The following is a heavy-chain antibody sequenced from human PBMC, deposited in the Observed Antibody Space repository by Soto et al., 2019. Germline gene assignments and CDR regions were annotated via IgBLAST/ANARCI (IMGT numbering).Heavy chain of an antibody. V-gene: IGHV3-21*01. Sequence: GGSLRLSCAASGFTFSSYSMNWVRQAPGKGLDWVSSSSSSSTYIYYADSVKGRFTISRDNAKNSLYLQMNSLRAEDTAVYYCAREYYEVTMIVVVRTELDYWGQGTLVTVSS. CDR1: GFTFSSYS. CDR2: SSSSSTYI. CDR3: AREYYEVTMIVVVRTELDY. J-gene: IGHJ4*02. D-gene: IGHD3-22*01.